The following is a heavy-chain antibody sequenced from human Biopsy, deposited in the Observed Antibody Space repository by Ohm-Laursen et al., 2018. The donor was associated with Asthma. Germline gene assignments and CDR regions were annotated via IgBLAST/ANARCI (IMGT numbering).Heavy chain of an antibody. CDR3: VRGSSSWHHGPFHYYYGLDV. CDR2: IYYSGTT. Sequence: SDTLSLTCSLSSGSGGYMRSGNYYWGWIRQPPGKGLEWIGSIYYSGTTYYNPSLESRVTVSADTSKNQFSLKLTSVTAAETAVYYCVRGSSSWHHGPFHYYYGLDVWGQGTTATVSS. V-gene: IGHV4-39*01. D-gene: IGHD6-13*01. CDR1: SGSGGYMRSGNYY. J-gene: IGHJ6*02.